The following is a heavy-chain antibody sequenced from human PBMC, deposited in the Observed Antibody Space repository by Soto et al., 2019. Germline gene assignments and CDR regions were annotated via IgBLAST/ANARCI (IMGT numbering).Heavy chain of an antibody. J-gene: IGHJ4*02. D-gene: IGHD2-8*01. CDR3: VRDGHNGPKDADY. CDR1: GFTFSRFS. Sequence: QVQLVESGGGVVQTGRSLRLSCVASGFTFSRFSMHWARQAPGKGLEWVAVVSYDGSTTYYVDSVRGRFTISRDISGNTLSLEMNSLRPEDTAVYYCVRDGHNGPKDADYWGQGTPVTVSS. V-gene: IGHV3-30-3*01. CDR2: VSYDGSTT.